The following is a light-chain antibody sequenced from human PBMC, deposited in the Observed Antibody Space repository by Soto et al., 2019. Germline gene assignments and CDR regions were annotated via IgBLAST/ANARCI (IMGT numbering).Light chain of an antibody. CDR3: QQYNNWPPIT. J-gene: IGKJ5*01. Sequence: VITQSPATLSGYRGERATLSCSASQSVSIKLAWYQQKPGQAPRLLIYDTSTRATGIPARFSGSGSGTEFTLTISSLQSEDFAVYYCQQYNNWPPITFGQGTRLEIK. CDR1: QSVSIK. V-gene: IGKV3-15*01. CDR2: DTS.